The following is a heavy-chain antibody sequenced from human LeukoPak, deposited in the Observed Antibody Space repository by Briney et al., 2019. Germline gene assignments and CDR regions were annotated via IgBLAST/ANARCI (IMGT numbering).Heavy chain of an antibody. CDR2: ISYDGSNK. V-gene: IGHV3-30*03. J-gene: IGHJ4*02. CDR1: GFTFSSYG. D-gene: IGHD3-10*01. Sequence: GGSLRLSCAASGFTFSSYGMHWVRQAPGKGLEWVAVISYDGSNKYYADSVKGRFTISRDNSKNTLYLQMNSLRAEDTAVYYCARRGSGSYYLIDYWGQGTLVTVSS. CDR3: ARRGSGSYYLIDY.